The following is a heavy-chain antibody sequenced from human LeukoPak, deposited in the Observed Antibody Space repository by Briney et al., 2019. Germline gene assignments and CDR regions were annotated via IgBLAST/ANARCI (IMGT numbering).Heavy chain of an antibody. CDR1: GFTFSSYW. V-gene: IGHV3-7*01. D-gene: IGHD2-15*01. CDR3: ATEVNCSGGSCQDY. J-gene: IGHJ4*02. Sequence: GGSLRLSCAASGFTFSSYWMSWVRQAPGKGLEWVANIKQDGSEKHYVDSVKGRFTISRDNAKNSLYLQMNSLRAEDTAVYYCATEVNCSGGSCQDYWGQGTLVTVSS. CDR2: IKQDGSEK.